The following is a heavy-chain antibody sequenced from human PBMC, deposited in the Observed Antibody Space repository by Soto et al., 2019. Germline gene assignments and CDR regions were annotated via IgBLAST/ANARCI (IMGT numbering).Heavy chain of an antibody. D-gene: IGHD3-10*01. Sequence: EVQLAESGGGLVQPGGSLILSCTASGFPFSAYWMHWVRQAPGKGLVWISRSNSDASSTTYADSVKGRFTISRDNAANTMFLQMNSLRVDDTAVYYCARGYYGSEGTEYFQHWGRGTLVTVSS. J-gene: IGHJ1*01. CDR1: GFPFSAYW. V-gene: IGHV3-74*03. CDR2: SNSDASST. CDR3: ARGYYGSEGTEYFQH.